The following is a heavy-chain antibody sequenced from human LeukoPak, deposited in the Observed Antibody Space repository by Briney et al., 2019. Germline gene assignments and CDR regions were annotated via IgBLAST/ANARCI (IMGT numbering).Heavy chain of an antibody. CDR3: AKVSHYDILTGYSSFDY. Sequence: GRSLRLSCAASGFTFSSYGMHWVRQAPGKGLEWVAVISYDGSNKYYADSVKGRFTISRDNSKNTLYLQMNSLRAEDTAVYYCAKVSHYDILTGYSSFDYWGQGTLVTVSS. J-gene: IGHJ4*02. CDR2: ISYDGSNK. D-gene: IGHD3-9*01. V-gene: IGHV3-30*18. CDR1: GFTFSSYG.